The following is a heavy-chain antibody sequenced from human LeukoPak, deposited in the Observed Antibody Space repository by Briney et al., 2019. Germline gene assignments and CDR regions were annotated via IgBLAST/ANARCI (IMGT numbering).Heavy chain of an antibody. D-gene: IGHD6-13*01. CDR2: INPDSGGT. V-gene: IGHV1-2*02. Sequence: ASVKVSCKASTYTFTGYYLHWVRQAPGQGLEWMGWINPDSGGTNYAQKFQGRVTMTRDTSISTAYIDLNRLRSDDTAVYYCARGQWGAADDAFDIWGQGTMVTVSS. CDR3: ARGQWGAADDAFDI. J-gene: IGHJ3*02. CDR1: TYTFTGYY.